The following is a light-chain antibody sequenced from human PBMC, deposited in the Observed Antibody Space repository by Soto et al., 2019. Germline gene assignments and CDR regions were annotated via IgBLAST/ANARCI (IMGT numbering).Light chain of an antibody. CDR2: DAS. CDR3: QQYNSYSKT. V-gene: IGKV1-5*01. CDR1: QSISSW. J-gene: IGKJ1*01. Sequence: DIPMTQSPSTLSASVGDRVTITCRASQSISSWLAWYQQKPGKAPKLLIYDASSLESGVLSRFSGSGSGTEFTLTISSLQPDDVATYYCQQYNSYSKTFGQGTKVDIK.